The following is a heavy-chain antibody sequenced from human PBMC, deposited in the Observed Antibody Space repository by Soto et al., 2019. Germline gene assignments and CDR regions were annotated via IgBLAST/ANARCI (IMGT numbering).Heavy chain of an antibody. Sequence: EVQLVESGGGLVQPGRSLRLSCAASGFTFDDYAMHWVRQAPGKGLEWVSGISWNSGSIGYADPVKGRFTISRDNAKNSLYLQMNSLRAEDTALYYCAKDIEYYYGSGSYLDYWGQGTLVTVSS. J-gene: IGHJ4*02. V-gene: IGHV3-9*01. CDR2: ISWNSGSI. CDR1: GFTFDDYA. CDR3: AKDIEYYYGSGSYLDY. D-gene: IGHD3-10*01.